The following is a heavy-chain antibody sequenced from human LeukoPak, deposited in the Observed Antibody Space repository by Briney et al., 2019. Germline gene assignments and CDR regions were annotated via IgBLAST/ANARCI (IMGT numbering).Heavy chain of an antibody. D-gene: IGHD6-13*01. CDR2: IYYSGST. CDR3: ASIAAAGYYYYGMDV. CDR1: GGSISSYY. V-gene: IGHV4-59*01. Sequence: SETLSLTCTVSGGSISSYYWSWIRQPPGKGLEWIGYIYYSGSTNYNPSLKSRVTISVDTSKNQFSLKLSSVTAADTALYYCASIAAAGYYYYGMDVWGQGTTVTVSS. J-gene: IGHJ6*02.